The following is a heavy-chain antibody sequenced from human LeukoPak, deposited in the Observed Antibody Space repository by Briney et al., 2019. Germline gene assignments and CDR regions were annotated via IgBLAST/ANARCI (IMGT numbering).Heavy chain of an antibody. CDR1: GGSISSYY. CDR3: ARHLMFDP. Sequence: SETLSLTCTVSGGSISSYYWSWIRQPPGKGLEWIGYVYYSGSTNYNPSLKSRVTISVDTSKNQFSLKLSSVTAAGTAVYYCARHLMFDPWGQGTLVTVSS. CDR2: VYYSGST. V-gene: IGHV4-59*08. J-gene: IGHJ5*02.